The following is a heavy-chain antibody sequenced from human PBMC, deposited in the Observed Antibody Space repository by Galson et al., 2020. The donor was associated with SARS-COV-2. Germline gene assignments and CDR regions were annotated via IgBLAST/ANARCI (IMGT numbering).Heavy chain of an antibody. Sequence: GGSLRLSCAASGFTFSSYWMHWVRQGPGKGLVWVSRINSDGRRTSYADSVKGRFTISRDNAKNTLYLQMNSLRAEDTAVYYCARDTAVVGVTFDYWGQGTLVTVSS. D-gene: IGHD6-19*01. CDR2: INSDGRRT. CDR3: ARDTAVVGVTFDY. CDR1: GFTFSSYW. J-gene: IGHJ4*02. V-gene: IGHV3-74*01.